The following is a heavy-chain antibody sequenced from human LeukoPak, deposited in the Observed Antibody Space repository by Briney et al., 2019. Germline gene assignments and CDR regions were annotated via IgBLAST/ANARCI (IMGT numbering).Heavy chain of an antibody. CDR1: GGSFSGYY. J-gene: IGHJ3*02. CDR2: INHSGST. Sequence: SETLSLTCAVYGGSFSGYYWSWIRQPPGKGLEWIGEINHSGSTNYSPSLKSRVTISVDTSKNQFSLKLSSVTAADTAVYYCASFQQQDDAFDIWGQGTMVTVSS. V-gene: IGHV4-34*01. D-gene: IGHD6-13*01. CDR3: ASFQQQDDAFDI.